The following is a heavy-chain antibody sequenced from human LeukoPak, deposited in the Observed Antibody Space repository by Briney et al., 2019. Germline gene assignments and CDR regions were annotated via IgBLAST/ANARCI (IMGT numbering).Heavy chain of an antibody. V-gene: IGHV4-61*02. J-gene: IGHJ4*02. Sequence: SETLSLTCTVSGGSISSGSYYWSWIRQPAGKGLEWIGRIYTSGSTNYNPSLKSRVTMSVDTSKNQFSLKLSSVTAADTAVYYCAREISRYQLNWGQGTLVTVSS. CDR2: IYTSGST. CDR1: GGSISSGSYY. CDR3: AREISRYQLN. D-gene: IGHD2-2*01.